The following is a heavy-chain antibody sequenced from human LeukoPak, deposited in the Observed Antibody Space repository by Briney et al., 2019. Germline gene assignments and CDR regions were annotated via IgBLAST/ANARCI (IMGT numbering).Heavy chain of an antibody. CDR2: INASGDNT. CDR3: AKGGRRHYGDYVAF. V-gene: IGHV3-23*01. D-gene: IGHD4-17*01. J-gene: IGHJ4*02. Sequence: PGGSLRLSCDASGFTVNSYAMNWVRQAPGKGLEWVSVINASGDNTYYADSVKGRFTISRDDSKNTVYLQMNSLRADDTAVYHCAKGGRRHYGDYVAFWGQGTLVTVSS. CDR1: GFTVNSYA.